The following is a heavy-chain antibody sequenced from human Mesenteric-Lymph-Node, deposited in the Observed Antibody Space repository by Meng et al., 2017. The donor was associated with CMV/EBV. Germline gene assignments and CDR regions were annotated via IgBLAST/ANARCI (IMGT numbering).Heavy chain of an antibody. CDR2: INPNSGAT. J-gene: IGHJ4*02. V-gene: IGHV1-2*02. Sequence: SCSAAGYTFTDYYIHWVRQAPGQGLEWMGWINPNSGATLYAQKFQDRITMTRDTSISTAYMELASLTSDDAAVYYCARDQSPNYFDYWGQGTLVTVSS. CDR1: GYTFTDYY. CDR3: ARDQSPNYFDY.